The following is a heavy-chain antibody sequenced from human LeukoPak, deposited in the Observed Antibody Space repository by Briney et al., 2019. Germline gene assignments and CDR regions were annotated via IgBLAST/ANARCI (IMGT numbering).Heavy chain of an antibody. Sequence: ASVKASCKASGYTFTSYDINWVRQATGQGLEWMGWMNPNSGNTGYAQKFQGRVTMTRNTSISTAYMELSSLRSEDTAVYYCARGMLYYYGSGSYYNEDYWGQGTLVTVSS. CDR3: ARGMLYYYGSGSYYNEDY. D-gene: IGHD3-10*01. CDR1: GYTFTSYD. J-gene: IGHJ4*02. CDR2: MNPNSGNT. V-gene: IGHV1-8*01.